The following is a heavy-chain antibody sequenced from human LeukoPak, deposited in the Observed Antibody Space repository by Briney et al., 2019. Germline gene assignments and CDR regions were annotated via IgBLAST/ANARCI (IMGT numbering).Heavy chain of an antibody. J-gene: IGHJ4*02. Sequence: PGGSLRLSCAASGFSFTNAWMSWVRQAPGKGLEWVSSISSSSSYIYYADSVKGRFTISRDNAKNSLYLQMNSLRAEDTAVYYCAGTPTVTTSVYWGQGTLVTVSS. CDR1: GFSFTNAW. CDR2: ISSSSSYI. V-gene: IGHV3-21*01. CDR3: AGTPTVTTSVY. D-gene: IGHD4-17*01.